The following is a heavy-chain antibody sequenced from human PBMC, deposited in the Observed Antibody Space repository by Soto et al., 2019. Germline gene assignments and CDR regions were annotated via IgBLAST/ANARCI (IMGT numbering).Heavy chain of an antibody. D-gene: IGHD3-16*02. V-gene: IGHV3-33*01. CDR2: IWYDGSNK. CDR3: ARDGNVYDYVWGSYRNWRGPYYFDY. CDR1: GFTFSSYG. J-gene: IGHJ4*02. Sequence: PGGSLRLSCAASGFTFSSYGMHWVRQAPGKGLEWVAVIWYDGSNKYYADSVKGRFTISRDNSKNTLYLQMNSLRAEDAAVYYCARDGNVYDYVWGSYRNWRGPYYFDYWGQGTLVTVSS.